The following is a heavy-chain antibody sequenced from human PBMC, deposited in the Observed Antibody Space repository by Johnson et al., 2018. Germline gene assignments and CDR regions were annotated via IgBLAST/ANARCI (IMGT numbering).Heavy chain of an antibody. D-gene: IGHD2-21*01. J-gene: IGHJ5*02. V-gene: IGHV3-43*01. CDR2: VTWNGESV. CDR1: GFTFHDYT. Sequence: VQLVESGGAVVQPGGSXGLSCAASGFTFHDYTMHWFRQAPGKGLEWVSLVTWNGESVFYEDSVKGRFSLSRDNSKKILYLQLSRLRTEDTAWYYCAREKDKIIAPWGQGTLVTVSS. CDR3: AREKDKIIAP.